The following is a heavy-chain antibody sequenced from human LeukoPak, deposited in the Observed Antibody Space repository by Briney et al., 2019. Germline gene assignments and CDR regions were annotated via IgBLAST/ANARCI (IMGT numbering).Heavy chain of an antibody. CDR1: GFTFSRYA. V-gene: IGHV3-48*03. CDR2: ISSSGSTI. CDR3: ARLNGDYAPGDY. Sequence: GGSLRLSCAASGFTFSRYAMNWVRQAPGKGLEWVSYISSSGSTIYYADSVKGRFTISRDNAKNSLYLQMNSLRAEDTAVYDCARLNGDYAPGDYWGQGTLVTVSS. J-gene: IGHJ4*02. D-gene: IGHD4-17*01.